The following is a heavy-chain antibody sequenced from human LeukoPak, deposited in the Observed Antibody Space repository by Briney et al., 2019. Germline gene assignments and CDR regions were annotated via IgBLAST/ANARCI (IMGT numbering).Heavy chain of an antibody. D-gene: IGHD5-24*01. CDR3: ARGQGWPPHFDL. J-gene: IGHJ4*02. V-gene: IGHV4-34*01. Sequence: SETLSLTCAASSESFTAYYWSWIRQSPEKGLEWIGHINHVGSTNYNPSIRSRVTLSVDTSNSQFSLKVKSVTAADTATYYCARGQGWPPHFDLWGQGALVTVSS. CDR2: INHVGST. CDR1: SESFTAYY.